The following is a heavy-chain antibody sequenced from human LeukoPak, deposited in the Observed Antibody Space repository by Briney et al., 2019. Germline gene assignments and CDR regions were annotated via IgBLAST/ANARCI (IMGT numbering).Heavy chain of an antibody. V-gene: IGHV1-18*01. CDR3: ARYSGSPAYYYYGMDV. J-gene: IGHJ6*02. CDR2: ISACNGNT. D-gene: IGHD1-26*01. Sequence: ASVKVSCKASGYTFTSYGISWVRQAPGQGLEWMGWISACNGNTNYAQKLQGRVTMTTDTSTSTAYVELRSLRSDDTAVYYCARYSGSPAYYYYGMDVWGQGTTVTVSS. CDR1: GYTFTSYG.